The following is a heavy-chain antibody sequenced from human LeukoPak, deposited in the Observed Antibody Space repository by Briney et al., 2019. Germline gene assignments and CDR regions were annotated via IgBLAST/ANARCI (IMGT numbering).Heavy chain of an antibody. CDR1: GGSISSSSYY. CDR2: IYYSGST. CDR3: ARGWCSCTSCHYLDSDY. Sequence: SETLSLTCTVSGGSISSSSYYWGWIRQPPGKGLEWIGSIYYSGSTYYNPSLKSRVTISVDTSKNQFSLKLSSVTAADTAVYYCARGWCSCTSCHYLDSDYWGQGTLVTVSS. J-gene: IGHJ4*02. D-gene: IGHD2-2*01. V-gene: IGHV4-39*07.